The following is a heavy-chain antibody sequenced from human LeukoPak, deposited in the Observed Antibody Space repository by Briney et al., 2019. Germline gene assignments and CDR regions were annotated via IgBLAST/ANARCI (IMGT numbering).Heavy chain of an antibody. V-gene: IGHV4-59*01. CDR1: GGSISSYY. J-gene: IGHJ3*02. CDR2: IYYSGST. D-gene: IGHD1-1*01. CDR3: ARIRRGYDDAFDI. Sequence: MSSETLSLTCTVSGGSISSYYWSWIRQPPGKGLEWIGYIYYSGSTNNNPSLKSRVTISVDTSKNQFSLKLNSVTAADTAVYYCARIRRGYDDAFDIWGQGTMVTVSS.